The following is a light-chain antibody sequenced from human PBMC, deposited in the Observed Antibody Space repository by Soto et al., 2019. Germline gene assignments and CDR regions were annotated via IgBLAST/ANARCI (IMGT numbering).Light chain of an antibody. CDR1: SSNIGNHL. V-gene: IGLV1-51*02. J-gene: IGLJ1*01. Sequence: QSVLTQPPSISAAPGQKVTISCSGSSSNIGNHLVSWYQQFPGTAPKLLIYENNKRPSGIPDRFSGSKSGTSATLGITGIQTGDEADYYCGTWDSSLSTGVFGTGTKVTVL. CDR3: GTWDSSLSTGV. CDR2: ENN.